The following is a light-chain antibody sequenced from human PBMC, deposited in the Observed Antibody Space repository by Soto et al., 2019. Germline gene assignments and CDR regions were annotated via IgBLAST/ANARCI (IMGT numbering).Light chain of an antibody. CDR1: QSVSSSY. Sequence: EIVLTQSPGSLSLSPRERATLSCRASQSVSSSYLAWYQQKPGQAPRLLIYDASNRATGIPARFSGSGSGTDFTLTISSLEPEDFAVYYCQQRSNWPPKWTFGQGTKVDIK. J-gene: IGKJ1*01. CDR2: DAS. CDR3: QQRSNWPPKWT. V-gene: IGKV3D-20*02.